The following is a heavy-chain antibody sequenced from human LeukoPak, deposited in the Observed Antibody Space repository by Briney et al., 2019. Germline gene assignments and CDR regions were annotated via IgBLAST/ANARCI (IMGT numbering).Heavy chain of an antibody. Sequence: SETLSLTCTVSGGSISSYYWSWIRQPPGKGLEWIGYIYYSGSTNYNPSLKSRVTISVDTSKNQFSLKLSSVTAADTAVYYCARVITIFGNYYYYYYMDVWGKGTTVTVSS. V-gene: IGHV4-59*01. CDR2: IYYSGST. CDR3: ARVITIFGNYYYYYYMDV. CDR1: GGSISSYY. D-gene: IGHD3-3*01. J-gene: IGHJ6*03.